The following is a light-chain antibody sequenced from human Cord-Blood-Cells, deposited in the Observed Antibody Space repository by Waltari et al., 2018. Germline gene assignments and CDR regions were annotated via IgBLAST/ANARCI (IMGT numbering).Light chain of an antibody. Sequence: QSALTQPVSVSGSPGPSITFSCTGTSSHVGCYNYVSWYQQHPGNAPKLMIYEVSNRPSGVSNRFSGSKSGNTASLTISGLQAEDEADYYCSSYTSSSTLVFGTGTKVTVL. J-gene: IGLJ1*01. CDR1: SSHVGCYNY. CDR3: SSYTSSSTLV. V-gene: IGLV2-14*01. CDR2: EVS.